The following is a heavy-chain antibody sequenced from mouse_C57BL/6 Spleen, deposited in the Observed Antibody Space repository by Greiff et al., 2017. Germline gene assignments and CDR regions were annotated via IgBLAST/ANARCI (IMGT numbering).Heavy chain of an antibody. CDR3: ATYYGSSFDWFAY. CDR1: GYAFSSSW. D-gene: IGHD1-1*01. CDR2: IYPGDGDT. Sequence: VQLQESGPELVKPGASVKISCKASGYAFSSSWMNWVKPRPGKGLEWIGRIYPGDGDTNYNGKFKGKATLTADKSSSIAYMQLSSLTSEDSAVYFCATYYGSSFDWFAYWGQGTLVTVSA. V-gene: IGHV1-82*01. J-gene: IGHJ3*01.